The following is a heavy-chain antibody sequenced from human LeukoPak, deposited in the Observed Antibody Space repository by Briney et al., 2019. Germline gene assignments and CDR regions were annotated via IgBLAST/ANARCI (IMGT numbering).Heavy chain of an antibody. D-gene: IGHD3-9*01. CDR3: ARLATDSDILTGSDY. J-gene: IGHJ4*02. V-gene: IGHV4-59*08. CDR2: IYYSGST. CDR1: GDSISSYY. Sequence: SETLSLTCTVSGDSISSYYWSWIRQPPGKGLEWIGYIYYSGSTNYNPSLKSRVTISVDTSKNQFSLKLSSVTAADTAVYYCARLATDSDILTGSDYWGQGTLVTVSS.